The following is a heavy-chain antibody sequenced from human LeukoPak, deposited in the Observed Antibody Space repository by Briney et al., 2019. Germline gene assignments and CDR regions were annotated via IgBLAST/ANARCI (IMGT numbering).Heavy chain of an antibody. CDR1: GYSLSSGYR. V-gene: IGHV4-38-2*02. J-gene: IGHJ5*02. D-gene: IGHD3-10*01. CDR3: ARARGRGNDA. Sequence: PSETLSLTCTVSGYSLSSGYRGAWFPPPPGEWLEWIGEIYHSVSNNYNPSLKSRVTTSVANSKTQFSLKLSSVTAEDTAVYYCARARGRGNDAWGQGTLVTVSS. CDR2: IYHSVSN.